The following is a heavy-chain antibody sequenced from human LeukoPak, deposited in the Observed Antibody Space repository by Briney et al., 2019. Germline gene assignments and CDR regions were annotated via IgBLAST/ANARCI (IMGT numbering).Heavy chain of an antibody. J-gene: IGHJ4*02. V-gene: IGHV3-21*01. CDR3: ARDSSGWSVNFDY. D-gene: IGHD6-19*01. CDR1: GFTFSSYS. CDR2: ISSSSSYI. Sequence: GGSLRLSCAASGFTFSSYSMNWVRQAPGKGLEWVSSISSSSSYIYYADSVKGRFTISRDDAKNSLYLQMNSLRAEDTAVYCCARDSSGWSVNFDYWGQGTLVTVSS.